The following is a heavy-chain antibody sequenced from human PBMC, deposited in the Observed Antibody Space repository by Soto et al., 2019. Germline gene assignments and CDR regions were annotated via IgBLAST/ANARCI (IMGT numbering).Heavy chain of an antibody. CDR1: GFTFSSYA. D-gene: IGHD6-13*01. Sequence: EVQLLDSGGGLVQPGGSLRLSCAASGFTFSSYAMNWVRQAPGKGPEWVSVISGSGDSTYYADSVKGRFTISRDNSKNTLYLQMNSLSAEDTAVYYCARRGPGTYFDYWGQGTLVTVSS. CDR2: ISGSGDST. V-gene: IGHV3-23*01. J-gene: IGHJ4*02. CDR3: ARRGPGTYFDY.